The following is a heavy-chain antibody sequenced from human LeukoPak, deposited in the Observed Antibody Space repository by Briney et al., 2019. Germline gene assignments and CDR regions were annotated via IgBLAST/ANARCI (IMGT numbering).Heavy chain of an antibody. CDR3: ARDFTARPYSSSWYPFDY. CDR2: IIPILGIA. J-gene: IGHJ4*02. V-gene: IGHV1-69*04. D-gene: IGHD6-13*01. Sequence: SAKVSCKASGGTFSSYAISWVRQAPGQGLEWMGRIIPILGIANYAQKFQGRVTITADKSTSTAYMELSSLRSEDTAVYYCARDFTARPYSSSWYPFDYWGQGTLVTVSS. CDR1: GGTFSSYA.